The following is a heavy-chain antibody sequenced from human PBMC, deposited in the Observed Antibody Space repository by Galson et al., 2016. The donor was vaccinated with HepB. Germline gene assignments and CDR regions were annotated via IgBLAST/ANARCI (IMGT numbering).Heavy chain of an antibody. CDR3: ASAPAATESDY. CDR2: INQVGSEK. D-gene: IGHD6-25*01. CDR1: GFTFSGYW. J-gene: IGHJ4*02. Sequence: SLRLSCAASGFTFSGYWMTWVRQAPGKGLEWVANINQVGSEKNYVDPVKGRFTISGDNATNLVYLQMNSLRAEDTAMYYCASAPAATESDYWGQGTLVTVSP. V-gene: IGHV3-7*01.